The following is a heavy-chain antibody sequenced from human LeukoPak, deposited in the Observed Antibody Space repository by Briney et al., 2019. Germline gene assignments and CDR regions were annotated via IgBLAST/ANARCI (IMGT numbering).Heavy chain of an antibody. V-gene: IGHV3-21*01. CDR1: GFTFSSYC. Sequence: GGSLTLSCPASGFTFSSYCMNWVRQAPGNGLEWVSCISSSSSYIYHADSVKGRFTISRDNAKHSLYIQMDRLRAEDTAVYYCARAHNWKYGSFDSWGQGTLVTVSS. CDR2: ISSSSSYI. D-gene: IGHD1-7*01. J-gene: IGHJ4*02. CDR3: ARAHNWKYGSFDS.